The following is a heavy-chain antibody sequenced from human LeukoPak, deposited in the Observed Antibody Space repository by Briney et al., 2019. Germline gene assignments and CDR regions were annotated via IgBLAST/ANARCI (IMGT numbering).Heavy chain of an antibody. V-gene: IGHV3-48*03. J-gene: IGHJ4*02. D-gene: IGHD6-19*01. CDR2: ISSSGTTI. CDR3: ARETGYSSGWPVG. CDR1: GFTFSSYE. Sequence: HPGGSLRLSCAASGFTFSSYEMNWVRQAPGKGLEWVSHISSSGTTIYYADSVKGRFTISRDNAKNSLYLQMNSLRAEDTAVYYCARETGYSSGWPVGWGQGTLVTVSS.